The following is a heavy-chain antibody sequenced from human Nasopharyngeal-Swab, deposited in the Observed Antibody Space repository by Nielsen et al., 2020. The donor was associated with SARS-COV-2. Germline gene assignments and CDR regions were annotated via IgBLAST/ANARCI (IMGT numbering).Heavy chain of an antibody. J-gene: IGHJ4*02. Sequence: GESLKISCAASGFTSSSYGMHWVRQAPGKGLEWVAVIWYDGSNKYYADSVKGRFTISRDNSKNTLYLQMNSLRAEDTAVYYCARDLRCSSTSCYDEAAYWGQGTLVTVSS. D-gene: IGHD2-2*01. V-gene: IGHV3-33*01. CDR1: GFTSSSYG. CDR2: IWYDGSNK. CDR3: ARDLRCSSTSCYDEAAY.